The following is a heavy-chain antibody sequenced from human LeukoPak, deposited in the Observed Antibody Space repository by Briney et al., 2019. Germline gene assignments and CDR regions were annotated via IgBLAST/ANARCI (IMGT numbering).Heavy chain of an antibody. Sequence: SETLSLTCTVSGGSISSYYWSWIRQPAGKGLEWIGRIYTSGSTNYNPSLKSRVTMSVDTSKNQFSLKLNSVTAADTAVCYCARDQYGSGTYSPFTYWFDPWGQGTLVTVSS. CDR3: ARDQYGSGTYSPFTYWFDP. CDR1: GGSISSYY. CDR2: IYTSGST. J-gene: IGHJ5*02. D-gene: IGHD3-10*01. V-gene: IGHV4-4*07.